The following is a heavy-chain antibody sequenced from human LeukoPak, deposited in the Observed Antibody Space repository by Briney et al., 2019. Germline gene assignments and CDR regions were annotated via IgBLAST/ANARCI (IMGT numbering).Heavy chain of an antibody. Sequence: AWVKVSCKASGYTFSDNYIHWVRQAPGQGLEWMGWINPHSGGTNYGENFQGRVTLTRDTSISTAYMDLSSLISDDTAVYYCAREFMRVTAFDIWGQGTMVTVSS. CDR1: GYTFSDNY. D-gene: IGHD2-21*02. V-gene: IGHV1-2*02. CDR3: AREFMRVTAFDI. CDR2: INPHSGGT. J-gene: IGHJ3*02.